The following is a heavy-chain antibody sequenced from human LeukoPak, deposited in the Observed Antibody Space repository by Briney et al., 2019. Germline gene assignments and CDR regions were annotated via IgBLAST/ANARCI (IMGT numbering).Heavy chain of an antibody. Sequence: ASVKVSCKASGYTFTGYYIHWVRQAPGQGVERMGWINPDSGGTTYAQKFQGRLTMTRDTSISTAYMELSGLRSGDTAIYYCARDRLRVAATNSHHWGQGTLVTVSS. V-gene: IGHV1-2*02. J-gene: IGHJ5*02. D-gene: IGHD2-15*01. CDR1: GYTFTGYY. CDR3: ARDRLRVAATNSHH. CDR2: INPDSGGT.